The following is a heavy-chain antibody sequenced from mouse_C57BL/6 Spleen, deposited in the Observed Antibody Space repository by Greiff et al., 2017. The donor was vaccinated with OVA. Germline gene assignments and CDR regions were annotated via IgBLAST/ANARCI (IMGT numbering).Heavy chain of an antibody. CDR2: IYPGDGDT. V-gene: IGHV1-82*01. Sequence: VQLQESGPELVKPGASVKISCKASGYAFSSSWMNWVKQRPGKGLEWIGRIYPGDGDTNYNGKFKGKATLTADKSSSTAYMQLSSLTSEDSAVYFCARTLPHYYAMDYWGQGTSVTVSS. CDR1: GYAFSSSW. J-gene: IGHJ4*01. CDR3: ARTLPHYYAMDY. D-gene: IGHD2-10*01.